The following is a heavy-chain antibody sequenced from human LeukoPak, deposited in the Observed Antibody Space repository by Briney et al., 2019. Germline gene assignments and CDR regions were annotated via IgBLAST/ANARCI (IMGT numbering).Heavy chain of an antibody. CDR1: GYTFTSYA. J-gene: IGHJ2*01. V-gene: IGHV1-3*01. D-gene: IGHD2-2*01. Sequence: GASVKVSCKASGYTFTSYAMHWVRQAPGQRLEWMGWINAGNGNTKYSQKFQGRVTITRDTSASTAYMELSSLRSEDTAVYYCARQRAVPAATNWYFDLWGRGTLVTVSS. CDR3: ARQRAVPAATNWYFDL. CDR2: INAGNGNT.